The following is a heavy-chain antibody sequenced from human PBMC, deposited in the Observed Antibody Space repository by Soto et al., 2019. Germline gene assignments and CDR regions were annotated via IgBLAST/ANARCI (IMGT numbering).Heavy chain of an antibody. D-gene: IGHD3-3*01. CDR3: ARGVDLYDCWIGYYRWFDP. CDR2: MNPNSGNT. J-gene: IGHJ5*02. Sequence: ASVKVSCKASGYTFTSYDINWVRQATGQGLEWMGWMNPNSGNTGYAQKFQGRVTMTRNTSISTAYMELSSLRSEDTAVYYCARGVDLYDCWIGYYRWFDPWGQGTLVTVSS. V-gene: IGHV1-8*01. CDR1: GYTFTSYD.